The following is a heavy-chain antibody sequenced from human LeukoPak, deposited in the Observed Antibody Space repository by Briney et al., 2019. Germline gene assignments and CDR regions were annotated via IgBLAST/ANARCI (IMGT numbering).Heavy chain of an antibody. J-gene: IGHJ4*02. CDR1: GFTFSTYT. Sequence: PGGSLRLSCAASGFTFSTYTMNWVRQAPGKGLEWVSLISGDGISTYYADSVKGRFTISRDNSKNSLYLQMNSLRTEYTALYYCAKDSVGGMGDYWGQGTLVTVSS. CDR3: AKDSVGGMGDY. V-gene: IGHV3-43*02. D-gene: IGHD3-16*01. CDR2: ISGDGIST.